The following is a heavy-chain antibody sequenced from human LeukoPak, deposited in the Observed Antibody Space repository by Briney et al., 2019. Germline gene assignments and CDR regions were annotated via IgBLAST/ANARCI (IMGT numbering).Heavy chain of an antibody. V-gene: IGHV3-7*01. J-gene: IGHJ6*03. Sequence: GGSLRLSCAASGFTFSNYWMTWVRQAPGRGLEWVADIKQDGSEKLYVKSVRGRFTISRDNAKMSLFLQMNSLRAEDTAVYYCARDNGVVHGVYYMDVWGKGTTVTVS. CDR3: ARDNGVVHGVYYMDV. CDR2: IKQDGSEK. CDR1: GFTFSNYW. D-gene: IGHD3-3*01.